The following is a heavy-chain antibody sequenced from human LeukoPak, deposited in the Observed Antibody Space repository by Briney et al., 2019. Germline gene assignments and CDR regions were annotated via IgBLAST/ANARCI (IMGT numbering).Heavy chain of an antibody. D-gene: IGHD1-26*01. V-gene: IGHV3-72*01. CDR3: TRGGTSSVAYYYHMDV. Sequence: PGGSLRLSCTASGFTFSGRYMEWVRQAPGKGLEWVGRSRDRANGYTQEYDGSVRGRFSISRDDSETSMYLQMNSLKSECSAVYYCTRGGTSSVAYYYHMDVWGQGTTVTVSS. CDR2: SRDRANGYTQ. J-gene: IGHJ6*02. CDR1: GFTFSGRY.